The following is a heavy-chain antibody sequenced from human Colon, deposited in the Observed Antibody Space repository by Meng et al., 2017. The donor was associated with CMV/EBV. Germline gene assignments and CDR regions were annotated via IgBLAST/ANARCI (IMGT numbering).Heavy chain of an antibody. CDR2: VEGDGRKK. CDR3: ARHVYYRFDY. D-gene: IGHD3-10*01. J-gene: IGHJ4*02. Sequence: SGFTEFMCNNYWMTWVRQAPGQGLEWVANVEGDGRKKHYEDFVKGRFTISRDNAKNLVFLQMNNLRPEDTAVYFCARHVYYRFDYWGQGALVTVSS. V-gene: IGHV3-7*01. CDR1: EFMCNNYW.